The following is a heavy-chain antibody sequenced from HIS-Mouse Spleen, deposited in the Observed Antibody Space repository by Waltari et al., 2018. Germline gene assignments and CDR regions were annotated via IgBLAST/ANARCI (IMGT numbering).Heavy chain of an antibody. CDR2: IDWDDDK. Sequence: QVTLRESGPALVKPTQTLTLTCTFSGFSFSTSGMCVSWIRQPPGKALQWLARIDWDDDKYYSTSLKTRLTISKDTSKNQVVLTMTNMDPVDTATYYCARIAEGYSSGWYAFDYWGQGTLVTVSS. J-gene: IGHJ4*02. CDR1: GFSFSTSGMC. CDR3: ARIAEGYSSGWYAFDY. D-gene: IGHD6-19*01. V-gene: IGHV2-70*15.